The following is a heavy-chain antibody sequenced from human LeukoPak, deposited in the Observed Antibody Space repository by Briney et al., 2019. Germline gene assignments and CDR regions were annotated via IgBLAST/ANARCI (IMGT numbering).Heavy chain of an antibody. V-gene: IGHV3-30*03. D-gene: IGHD3-3*02. CDR1: RFTFSDYG. J-gene: IGHJ4*02. CDR3: VRKSIYSEAFDY. CDR2: ISYDGSNK. Sequence: PGRSLRLSRTASRFTFSDYGMHWVRQAPGKGLEWVAFISYDGSNKYYADSVKGRFTISRDNARTSLYLQMDSLRAEDTAVYYCVRKSIYSEAFDYWGQGTLVTVSS.